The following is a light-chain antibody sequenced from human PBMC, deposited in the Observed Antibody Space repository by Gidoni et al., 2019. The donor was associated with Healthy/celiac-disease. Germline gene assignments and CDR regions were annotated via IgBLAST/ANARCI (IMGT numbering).Light chain of an antibody. CDR2: DAS. CDR1: QSISSY. CDR3: QQRSNWPPFT. Sequence: ELVLTHSPATLSLSPGERATLSCRASQSISSYLAWYQQKPGQAPRLLIYDASNRATGIPARFSGRGSGTDCTLTISSLEPEDFAVYYCQQRSNWPPFTFGPGTKVDIK. V-gene: IGKV3-11*01. J-gene: IGKJ3*01.